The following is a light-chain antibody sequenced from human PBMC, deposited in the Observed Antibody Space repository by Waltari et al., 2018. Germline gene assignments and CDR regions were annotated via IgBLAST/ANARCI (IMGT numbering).Light chain of an antibody. V-gene: IGKV3-15*01. CDR1: QSVTSN. Sequence: EIVMTQSPASLSLSPGERATLSCRARQSVTSNLAWYQQKPGQAPRLLIYGASTRAAGNPVKFSGSWSGTEFTLTVSGLQSEDFAIYYCQQYNDWPPWTFGQGTKVEIK. CDR2: GAS. J-gene: IGKJ1*01. CDR3: QQYNDWPPWT.